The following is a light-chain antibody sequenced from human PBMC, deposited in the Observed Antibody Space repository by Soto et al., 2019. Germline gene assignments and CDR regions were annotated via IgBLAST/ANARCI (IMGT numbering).Light chain of an antibody. V-gene: IGKV2-24*01. Sequence: DIVLTQTPLSSPVTLGQPASISCRSSQSLVYSGGNTYLSWLQQRPGQPPRLLISQVSNRFSGVPDRVSGSGAGTDFTLKISRVEAEDVGVYYCVQFSNFPRTFGQGTKVEIK. CDR2: QVS. J-gene: IGKJ1*01. CDR3: VQFSNFPRT. CDR1: QSLVYSGGNTY.